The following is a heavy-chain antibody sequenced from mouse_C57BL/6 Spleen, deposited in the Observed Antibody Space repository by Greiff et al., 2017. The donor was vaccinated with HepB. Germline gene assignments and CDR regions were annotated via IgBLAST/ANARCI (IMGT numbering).Heavy chain of an antibody. CDR3: ANLRGIFAY. Sequence: QVQLQQSGPELVKPGASVKISCKASGYAFSSSWMNWVKQRPGKGLEWIGRIYPGDGDTNYNGKFKGKATRTADKSSSTAYMQLSSLTSEDSAVYFCANLRGIFAYWGQGTLVTVSA. CDR2: IYPGDGDT. D-gene: IGHD2-12*01. V-gene: IGHV1-82*01. J-gene: IGHJ3*01. CDR1: GYAFSSSW.